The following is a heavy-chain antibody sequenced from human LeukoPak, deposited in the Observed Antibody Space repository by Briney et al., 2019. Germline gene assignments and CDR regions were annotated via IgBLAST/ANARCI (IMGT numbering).Heavy chain of an antibody. CDR2: IYYSGSANYNSYSGSA. J-gene: IGHJ4*02. CDR1: GGSISSYL. CDR3: ARGAHSGSYHHFDY. D-gene: IGHD1-26*01. Sequence: SETLSLTCTAPGGSISSYLWSWIRQPPGKGLEWIGYIYYSGSANYNSYSGSANYNPSLKSRVIISVDTSKNHISLNLSSVTAADTALYYCARGAHSGSYHHFDYWGQGTLVTVSS. V-gene: IGHV4-59*01.